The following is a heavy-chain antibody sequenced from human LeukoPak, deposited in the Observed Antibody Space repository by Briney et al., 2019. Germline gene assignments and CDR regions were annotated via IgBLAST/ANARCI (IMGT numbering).Heavy chain of an antibody. D-gene: IGHD2-15*01. J-gene: IGHJ4*02. Sequence: SGGSLRLSCAASGSTFSSYDMHWVRQATGKGLEWVSAIGTAGDTYYPGSVKGRFTISRENAKNSLYLQMNSLRAGDTAVYYCARLKVVAATRWFDYWGQGTLVTVSS. V-gene: IGHV3-13*01. CDR3: ARLKVVAATRWFDY. CDR1: GSTFSSYD. CDR2: IGTAGDT.